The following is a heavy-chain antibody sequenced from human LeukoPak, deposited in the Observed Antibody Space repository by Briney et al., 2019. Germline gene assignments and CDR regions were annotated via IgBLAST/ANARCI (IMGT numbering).Heavy chain of an antibody. V-gene: IGHV3-21*01. Sequence: GGSLRLSCAASGFMFSDYSMNWVRQAPGKGLEWVSFISSSSNYIYYGDSVRGRFTISRDNAKNSLYLQMNSLRAEDTAVYYCAKDLGYGMDVWGQGTTVTVSS. CDR1: GFMFSDYS. CDR2: ISSSSNYI. J-gene: IGHJ6*02. D-gene: IGHD1-26*01. CDR3: AKDLGYGMDV.